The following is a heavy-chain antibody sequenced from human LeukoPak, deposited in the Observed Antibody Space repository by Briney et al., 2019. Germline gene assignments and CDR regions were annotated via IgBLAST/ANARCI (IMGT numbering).Heavy chain of an antibody. V-gene: IGHV3-66*01. CDR3: ARGPGASGLDP. J-gene: IGHJ5*02. Sequence: GGSLRLSCAASGFTFDDCAMSWVRQAPGKGLEWVSVIYSGGTTYYADSVKGRFTISRDNSKNTLYLQMNSLRAEDTAVYYCARGPGASGLDPWGQGTLVTVSS. D-gene: IGHD3-10*01. CDR2: IYSGGTT. CDR1: GFTFDDCA.